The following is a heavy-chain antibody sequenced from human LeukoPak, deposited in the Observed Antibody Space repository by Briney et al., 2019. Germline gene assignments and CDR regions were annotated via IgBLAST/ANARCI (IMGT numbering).Heavy chain of an antibody. CDR1: GGSLSSHY. Sequence: SETLSLTCTVSGGSLSSHYWSWIRQPPGKGLEWIGYIYYSGSTNYNPSLKSRVTISVDTSKNQFSLKLSSVTAADTAVYYCARVGAAAGENPFDYWGQGTLVTVSS. V-gene: IGHV4-59*11. D-gene: IGHD6-13*01. CDR3: ARVGAAAGENPFDY. J-gene: IGHJ4*02. CDR2: IYYSGST.